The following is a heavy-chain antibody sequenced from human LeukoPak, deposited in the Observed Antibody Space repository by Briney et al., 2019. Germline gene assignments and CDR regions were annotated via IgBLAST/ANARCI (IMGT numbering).Heavy chain of an antibody. D-gene: IGHD3-3*01. CDR1: GFTFSSYG. V-gene: IGHV3-33*01. CDR3: ARPVYDLSNYFEY. Sequence: PGRSLRLSCAASGFTFSSYGMHWVRQAPGKGLEWVAVIWYDGSNKYYAASVQGRFTISRDNSKNTLYLQMNSLRADDTAVYYCARPVYDLSNYFEYWGQGTPVTVSS. J-gene: IGHJ4*02. CDR2: IWYDGSNK.